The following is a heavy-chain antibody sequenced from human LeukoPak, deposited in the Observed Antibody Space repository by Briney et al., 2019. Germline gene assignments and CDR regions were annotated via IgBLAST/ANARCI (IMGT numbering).Heavy chain of an antibody. V-gene: IGHV4-39*01. CDR2: IYYSGNA. D-gene: IGHD3/OR15-3a*01. CDR1: GGSFSGYY. CDR3: ARQTGSGLFILP. Sequence: SETLSLTCAVFGGSFSGYYWGWIRQPPGKGLEWIGSIYYSGNAYYNASLKSQVSISIDTSKNQFSLRLTSVTAADTAVYYCARQTGSGLFILPGGQGTLVTVSS. J-gene: IGHJ4*02.